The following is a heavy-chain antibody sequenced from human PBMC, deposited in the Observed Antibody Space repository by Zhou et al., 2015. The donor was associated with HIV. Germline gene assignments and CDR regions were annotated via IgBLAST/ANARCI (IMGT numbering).Heavy chain of an antibody. Sequence: QVQLVQSGAEVKKPGASVKVSCKASGDTFTNYGISWVRQAPGQGLEWMGWISAYDDNTNYAQKFQGEVTMTTDTSTSTVYMELSSLRSEDTAVYYCARGAVAGKRSEWFDPWGQGTLVTVSS. D-gene: IGHD6-19*01. CDR3: ARGAVAGKRSEWFDP. CDR1: GDTFTNYG. J-gene: IGHJ5*02. V-gene: IGHV1-18*01. CDR2: ISAYDDNT.